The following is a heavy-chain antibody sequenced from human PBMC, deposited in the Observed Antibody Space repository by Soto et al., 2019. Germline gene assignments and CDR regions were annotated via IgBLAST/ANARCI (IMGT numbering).Heavy chain of an antibody. CDR1: CWSFRGFY. Sequence: SGTPFPPRAFYCWSFRGFYWGLIRQPPGKGLEWIGEINHSGSTNYNPSLKSRVTISVDTSKNQFSLKLSSVTAADTAVYYCARDSPWYYFDYWGQGTLVTVSS. D-gene: IGHD2-21*01. CDR2: INHSGST. V-gene: IGHV4-34*01. CDR3: ARDSPWYYFDY. J-gene: IGHJ4*02.